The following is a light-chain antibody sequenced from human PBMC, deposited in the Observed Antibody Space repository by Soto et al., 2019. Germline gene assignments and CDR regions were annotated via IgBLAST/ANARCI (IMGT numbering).Light chain of an antibody. CDR3: QQYNNWPPYT. J-gene: IGKJ2*01. Sequence: EIVMTQSPATLSVSPGERATLSCRASQSVSSNLAWYQQKPGQAPRLLIYGESTRATGIPARFSGSGSGTEFTLTISSLQSEDFAFYYCQQYNNWPPYTFGQGTKLEIK. CDR2: GES. CDR1: QSVSSN. V-gene: IGKV3-15*01.